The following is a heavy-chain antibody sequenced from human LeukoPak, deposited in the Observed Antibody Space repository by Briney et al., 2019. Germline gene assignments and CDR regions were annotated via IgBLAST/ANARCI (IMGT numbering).Heavy chain of an antibody. D-gene: IGHD1-1*01. CDR2: IGGSGDNT. J-gene: IGHJ5*01. Sequence: GGSLRLSCAASGFTFSSYDMSWVRQAPGKGLEWVSTIGGSGDNTYYADSVKGRFTIPRDNSKNTLYLRMNSLRAEDTAVYYCAKSINYWFDSWGQGTLVTVSS. V-gene: IGHV3-23*01. CDR3: AKSINYWFDS. CDR1: GFTFSSYD.